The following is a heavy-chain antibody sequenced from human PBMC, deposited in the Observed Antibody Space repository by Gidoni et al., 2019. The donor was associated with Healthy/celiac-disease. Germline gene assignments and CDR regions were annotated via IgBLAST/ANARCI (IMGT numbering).Heavy chain of an antibody. CDR1: GFPFRSYG. J-gene: IGHJ4*02. Sequence: QVQLVESGGGVVQPGRSLRLSCAASGFPFRSYGMHGVRQAPGKGLEWVAVISYDGSNKYYADSVKGRFTISRDNSKNTLYLQMNSLRAEDTAVYYCAKGAFIAVAGTFDYWGQGTLVTVSS. CDR3: AKGAFIAVAGTFDY. V-gene: IGHV3-30*18. D-gene: IGHD6-19*01. CDR2: ISYDGSNK.